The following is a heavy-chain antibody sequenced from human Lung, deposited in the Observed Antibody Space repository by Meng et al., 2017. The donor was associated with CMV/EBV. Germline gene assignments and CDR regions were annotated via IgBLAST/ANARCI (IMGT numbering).Heavy chain of an antibody. D-gene: IGHD6-13*01. J-gene: IGHJ4*02. V-gene: IGHV3-73*01. CDR3: TRLTAADTSFDC. CDR2: IKTKADNYAT. CDR1: GFTFSGSA. Sequence: GGSXRLXCAASGFTFSGSAIHWVRQASGKGLEWVGRIKTKADNYATAYAASLKGRFTISRDDSQNTAYLQMNSLKTEDTAVYYCTRLTAADTSFDCWGQGTLVTFSS.